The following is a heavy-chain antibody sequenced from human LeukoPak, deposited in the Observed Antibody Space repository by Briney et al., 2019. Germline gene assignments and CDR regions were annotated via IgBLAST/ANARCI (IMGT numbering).Heavy chain of an antibody. CDR1: GGSITGYY. J-gene: IGHJ4*02. V-gene: IGHV4-30-4*08. D-gene: IGHD2-21*02. Sequence: PSETLSLTCAVYGGSITGYYWSWIRQPPGKGLEWIGYIYYSGSTYYNPSLKSRVTISVDTSKNQFSLKLSSVTAADTAVYYCASSAYCGGDCYLSRFDYWGQGTLVTVSS. CDR2: IYYSGST. CDR3: ASSAYCGGDCYLSRFDY.